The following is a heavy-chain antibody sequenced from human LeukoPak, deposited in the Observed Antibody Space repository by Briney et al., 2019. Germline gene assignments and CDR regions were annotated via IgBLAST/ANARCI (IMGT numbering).Heavy chain of an antibody. CDR1: GFTFSSYS. V-gene: IGHV3-48*01. CDR3: ARDSAIFGVVTPMDV. J-gene: IGHJ6*02. D-gene: IGHD3-3*01. Sequence: GGSLRLSCAASGFTFSSYSMNWVRQAPGKGLEWVPYISSSSSTIYYADSVKGRFTISRDNAKNSLYLQMNSLRAEDTAVYYCARDSAIFGVVTPMDVWGQGTTVTVSS. CDR2: ISSSSSTI.